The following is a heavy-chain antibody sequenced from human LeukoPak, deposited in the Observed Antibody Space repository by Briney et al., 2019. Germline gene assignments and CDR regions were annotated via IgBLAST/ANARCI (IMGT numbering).Heavy chain of an antibody. Sequence: PSETLSLTCAVYGGSFSGYYWSWIRQPPGKGLQWIGEINHSGSTNYNPSLKSRVTISVDTSKNQFSLKLSSVTAADTAVYYCARGVLRGNYFDYWGQGTLVTVSS. CDR3: ARGVLRGNYFDY. CDR2: INHSGST. CDR1: GGSFSGYY. D-gene: IGHD4-17*01. V-gene: IGHV4-34*01. J-gene: IGHJ4*02.